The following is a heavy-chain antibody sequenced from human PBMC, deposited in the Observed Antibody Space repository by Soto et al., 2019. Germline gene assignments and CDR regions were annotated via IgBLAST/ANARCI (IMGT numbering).Heavy chain of an antibody. J-gene: IGHJ4*02. Sequence: QVQLPQWGAGLVKPSETLSLSCAVYGQSFSGHSWAWIRQPPGKGLEWTGEINESGSTYYNPSLKRRVTLSTDTSKNQFSLKLSSVSAADTAADCCARGSGIVALPGELEDVKYDYWGQGTLVNVSS. CDR1: GQSFSGHS. CDR3: ARGSGIVALPGELEDVKYDY. V-gene: IGHV4-34*01. D-gene: IGHD1-1*01. CDR2: INESGST.